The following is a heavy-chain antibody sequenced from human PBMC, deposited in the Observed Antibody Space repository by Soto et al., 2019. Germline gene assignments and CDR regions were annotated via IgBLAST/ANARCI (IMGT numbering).Heavy chain of an antibody. CDR1: GGSISSYY. D-gene: IGHD6-6*01. Sequence: SETLSLTCTVSGGSISSYYWSWIRQPPGKGLEWIGYIYYSGSTNYNPSLKSRVTISVDTSKNQFSLKLSSVTAADTAVYYCARSLSIAARHFDYWGQGTLVTVSS. J-gene: IGHJ4*02. CDR3: ARSLSIAARHFDY. CDR2: IYYSGST. V-gene: IGHV4-59*01.